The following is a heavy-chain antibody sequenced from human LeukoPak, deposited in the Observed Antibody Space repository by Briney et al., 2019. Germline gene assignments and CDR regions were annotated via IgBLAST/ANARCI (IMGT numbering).Heavy chain of an antibody. Sequence: SETLSLTCTVSGGSISSYYWNWIRQPPGKGLEWIGYIYYSGSTNYNPSLKSRVTISVDTSKNQFSLKLSSVTAADTAVYYCARGGRVGARSRYYYYMDVWGKGTTVTISS. CDR1: GGSISSYY. CDR2: IYYSGST. J-gene: IGHJ6*03. CDR3: ARGGRVGARSRYYYYMDV. D-gene: IGHD1-26*01. V-gene: IGHV4-59*01.